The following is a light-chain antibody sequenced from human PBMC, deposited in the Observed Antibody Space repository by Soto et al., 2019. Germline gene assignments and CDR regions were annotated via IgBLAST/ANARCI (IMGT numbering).Light chain of an antibody. V-gene: IGLV2-11*01. CDR1: SSDVGGYNY. CDR3: CSYAGSYPYV. J-gene: IGLJ7*01. Sequence: QSALTQPRSVSGSPGQSVTISCTGTSSDVGGYNYVSWYQQHPGKAPKLMIYDVSKRPSGVPDRFSGSKSGNTASLTISGLQAGDEADYYCCSYAGSYPYVFGTGTQLTVL. CDR2: DVS.